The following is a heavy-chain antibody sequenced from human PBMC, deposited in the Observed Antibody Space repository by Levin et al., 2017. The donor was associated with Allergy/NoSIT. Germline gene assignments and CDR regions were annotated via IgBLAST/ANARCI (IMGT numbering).Heavy chain of an antibody. Sequence: SETLSLTCTVSGGSISSSSYYWGWIRQPPGKGLEWIGSIYYSGSTYYNPSLKSRVTISVDTSKNQFSLKLSSVTAADTAVYYCARHGASGYYPHHYFDYWGQGTLVTVSS. J-gene: IGHJ4*02. CDR1: GGSISSSSYY. V-gene: IGHV4-39*01. CDR2: IYYSGST. CDR3: ARHGASGYYPHHYFDY. D-gene: IGHD3-3*01.